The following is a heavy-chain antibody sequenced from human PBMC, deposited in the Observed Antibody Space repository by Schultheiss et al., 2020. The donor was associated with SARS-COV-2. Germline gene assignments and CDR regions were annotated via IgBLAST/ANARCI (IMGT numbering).Heavy chain of an antibody. J-gene: IGHJ5*02. CDR3: ARDRSYFGGWFDP. V-gene: IGHV4-30-2*01. D-gene: IGHD3-10*01. Sequence: SETLSLTCAVSGGSISSGGYSWSWIRQPPGKGLEWIGEINHSGSTNYNPSLKSRVTISVDTSKNQFSLKLSSVTAADTAVYYCARDRSYFGGWFDPWGQGTLVTVSS. CDR1: GGSISSGGYS. CDR2: INHSGST.